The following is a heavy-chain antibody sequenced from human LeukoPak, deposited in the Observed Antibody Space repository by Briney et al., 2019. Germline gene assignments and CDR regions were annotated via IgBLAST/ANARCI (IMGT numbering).Heavy chain of an antibody. CDR1: GYSFTSYW. V-gene: IGHV1-18*04. D-gene: IGHD3-22*01. Sequence: GESLKISCKGSGYSFTSYWIGWVRQMPGKGLEWMGWISAYNGNTNYAQKLQGRVTMTTDTSTNTAYMELRSLRSDDTAVYYCARDNPYYDSSGYYFDAFDIWGQGTMVTVSS. J-gene: IGHJ3*02. CDR3: ARDNPYYDSSGYYFDAFDI. CDR2: ISAYNGNT.